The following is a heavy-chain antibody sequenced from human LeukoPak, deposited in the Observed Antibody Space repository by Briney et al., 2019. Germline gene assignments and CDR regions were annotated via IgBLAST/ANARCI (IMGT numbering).Heavy chain of an antibody. J-gene: IGHJ5*02. CDR3: ASSSWSRSNWFDP. CDR2: IYSGGTT. Sequence: GGSLRHSCAASGFTVSSNSMTWVRQAPGKGLEWVSVIYSGGTTYYADSVKGRFTISRDNSKNTLYLQMNSLRVEDTAVYYCASSSWSRSNWFDPWGQGTLVTVSS. V-gene: IGHV3-66*02. CDR1: GFTVSSNS. D-gene: IGHD6-13*01.